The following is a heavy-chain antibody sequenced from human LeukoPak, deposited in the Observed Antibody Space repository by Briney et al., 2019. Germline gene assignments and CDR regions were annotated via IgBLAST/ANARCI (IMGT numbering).Heavy chain of an antibody. J-gene: IGHJ4*02. Sequence: GGSLRLSCSASGGSIRDLTMHWVRQAPGKGLEYVSVVNVDGGSTHYGDSVKGRFTVSRDNSKNAVYLQMSSLGSEDTAVYYCVRDLWGFDYWGQGTLVTVSS. V-gene: IGHV3-64D*09. CDR2: VNVDGGST. D-gene: IGHD7-27*01. CDR1: GGSIRDLT. CDR3: VRDLWGFDY.